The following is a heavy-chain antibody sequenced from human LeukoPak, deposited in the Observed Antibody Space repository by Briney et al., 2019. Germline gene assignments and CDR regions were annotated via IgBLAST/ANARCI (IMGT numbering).Heavy chain of an antibody. CDR3: ARTSESVLRFLEWPDY. Sequence: GGSLRLSCAASGFTFRSYSMNWGPPGPGEGVGWVSSISSSSSYIYYADSVKGRFTISRDNAKNSLYLQMNSLRAEDTAVYYCARTSESVLRFLEWPDYWGQGTLVTVSS. CDR1: GFTFRSYS. CDR2: ISSSSSYI. V-gene: IGHV3-21*01. D-gene: IGHD3-3*01. J-gene: IGHJ4*02.